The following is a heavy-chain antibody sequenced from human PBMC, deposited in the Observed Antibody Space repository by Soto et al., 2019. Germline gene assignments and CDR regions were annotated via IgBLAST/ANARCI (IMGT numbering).Heavy chain of an antibody. CDR3: ARDGGEIWNVHYYYSGMDV. J-gene: IGHJ6*02. CDR1: GGSISLYY. V-gene: IGHV4-59*01. Sequence: QVQLQESGPGLVKPSETLSLTCTVSGGSISLYYWSWIRQSPGQGLEWIGYNLYNGTTTYNPSLRSRVTISLDTAKNQISLKRRSVTAADTGVYYWARDGGEIWNVHYYYSGMDVWGQGITVTVSS. CDR2: NLYNGTT. D-gene: IGHD1-1*01.